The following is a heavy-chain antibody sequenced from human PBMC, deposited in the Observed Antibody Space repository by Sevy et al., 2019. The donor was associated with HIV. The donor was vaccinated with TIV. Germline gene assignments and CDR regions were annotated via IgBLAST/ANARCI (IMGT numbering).Heavy chain of an antibody. D-gene: IGHD4-17*01. J-gene: IGHJ6*02. Sequence: AGSLRLSCAASGFTFREYAMHWVRQAPGKGLEWLTFIRYDGTNKYYTDSVRGRFTISRDNSKNTLYLQMNSLRGEDTAVYYCAKGPHPAVTTSYGMDVWGQGTTVTVSS. CDR1: GFTFREYA. CDR3: AKGPHPAVTTSYGMDV. V-gene: IGHV3-30*02. CDR2: IRYDGTNK.